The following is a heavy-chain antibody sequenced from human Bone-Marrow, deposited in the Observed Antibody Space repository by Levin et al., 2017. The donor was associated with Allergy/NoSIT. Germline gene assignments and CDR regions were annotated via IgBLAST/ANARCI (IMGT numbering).Heavy chain of an antibody. CDR3: ARETPNYYDIRWFDP. D-gene: IGHD3-22*01. J-gene: IGHJ5*02. Sequence: SVKVSCKASGGTFSSYAISWVRQAPGQGLEWMGGIIPIFGTANYAQKFQGRVTITADESTSTAYMELSSLRSEDTAVYYCARETPNYYDIRWFDPWGQGTLVTVSS. V-gene: IGHV1-69*13. CDR2: IIPIFGTA. CDR1: GGTFSSYA.